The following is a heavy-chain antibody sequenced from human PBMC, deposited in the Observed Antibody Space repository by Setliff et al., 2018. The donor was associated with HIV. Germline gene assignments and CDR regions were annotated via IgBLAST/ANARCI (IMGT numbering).Heavy chain of an antibody. CDR2: IDPSDSYT. CDR1: GYSFTTYW. J-gene: IGHJ3*02. Sequence: PGESLKISCMGSGYSFTTYWITCVRQMPCKGLEWMGRIDPSDSYTDYSQSFHGHVTLSVDRSINTAYLQWSSLKASDTAMYYCARVGPGHRDGKIYDTFDIWGQGTLVTVSS. D-gene: IGHD5-12*01. CDR3: ARVGPGHRDGKIYDTFDI. V-gene: IGHV5-10-1*01.